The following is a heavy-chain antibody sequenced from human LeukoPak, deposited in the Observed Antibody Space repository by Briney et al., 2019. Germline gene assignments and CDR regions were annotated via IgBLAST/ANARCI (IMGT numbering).Heavy chain of an antibody. V-gene: IGHV3-48*01. J-gene: IGHJ4*02. Sequence: GGSLRLSRAASGFTFSSYSMNWVRQAPGKGLEWVSYISSSSSTIYYADSVKGRFTISRDNAKNSLYLQMNSLRAEDTAVYYCARSGGSYSVDYWGQGTLVTVSS. CDR3: ARSGGSYSVDY. CDR1: GFTFSSYS. CDR2: ISSSSSTI. D-gene: IGHD1-26*01.